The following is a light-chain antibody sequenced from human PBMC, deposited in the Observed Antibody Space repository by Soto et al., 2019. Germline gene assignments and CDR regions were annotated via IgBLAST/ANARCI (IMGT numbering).Light chain of an antibody. CDR1: QSVAGSY. CDR2: AAS. J-gene: IGKJ4*01. Sequence: DIVVTQSPCTLSVSPGERATLSCRASQSVAGSYLAWYQHQRGQAPRLLIYAASSRATGIPDRFSGTGSGTDFTLTISRLEPEDFTLYYCQQYGSAPLTFGGGTKVDIK. CDR3: QQYGSAPLT. V-gene: IGKV3-20*01.